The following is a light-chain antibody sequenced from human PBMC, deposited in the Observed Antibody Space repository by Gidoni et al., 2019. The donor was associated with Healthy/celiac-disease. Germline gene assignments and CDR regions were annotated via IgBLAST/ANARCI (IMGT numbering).Light chain of an antibody. CDR3: QQRSNWPPLT. CDR1: QSVSSY. V-gene: IGKV3-11*01. Sequence: DTVLTQSPATLSLSPGERATLSCRASQSVSSYLAWYQQKPGQAPRRLIYDASNSATGSPARFSGSGSGTEFTLTISSLEPEDFAVYYCQQRSNWPPLTFGGGTKVEIK. J-gene: IGKJ4*01. CDR2: DAS.